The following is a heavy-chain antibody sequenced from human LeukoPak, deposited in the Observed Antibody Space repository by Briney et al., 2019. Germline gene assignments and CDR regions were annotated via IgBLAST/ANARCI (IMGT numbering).Heavy chain of an antibody. J-gene: IGHJ5*02. CDR1: GGTFSSYA. D-gene: IGHD3-22*01. Sequence: ASVKVSCKASGGTFSSYAISWVRQAPGQGLEWMGWVNSKSGNTGYKQKFQARVTITRDTSMTTAYMELRSLRSDDTAVYYCAKDSYQNYYNSGVSYRGCFAPWGKGPLFTVSS. CDR3: AKDSYQNYYNSGVSYRGCFAP. CDR2: VNSKSGNT. V-gene: IGHV1-8*03.